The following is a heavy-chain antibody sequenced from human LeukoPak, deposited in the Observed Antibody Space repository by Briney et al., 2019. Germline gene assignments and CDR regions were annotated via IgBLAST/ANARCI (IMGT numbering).Heavy chain of an antibody. CDR1: GGSISSNSYY. CDR2: INHSGST. Sequence: PSETLSLTCTVSGGSISSNSYYWGWIRQPPGKGLEWIGEINHSGSTNYNPSLKSRVTISVDTSKNQFSLKLSSVTAADTAVYYCARGGGGAWIGSGSYYHLHYFDYWGQGTLVTVSS. CDR3: ARGGGGAWIGSGSYYHLHYFDY. D-gene: IGHD3-10*01. V-gene: IGHV4-39*07. J-gene: IGHJ4*02.